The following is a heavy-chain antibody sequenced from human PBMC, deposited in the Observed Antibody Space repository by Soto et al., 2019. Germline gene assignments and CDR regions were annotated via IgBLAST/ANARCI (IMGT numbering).Heavy chain of an antibody. J-gene: IGHJ5*02. D-gene: IGHD4-17*01. CDR3: ARRPTAERPSNWFDP. V-gene: IGHV4-4*02. Sequence: QVQLQESGPGLVKPSGTLSLTCAVSSDSMSSSNWWSWVRQPPGKGLEWIGELFPTGNTNYNPSLMSRVTISVDKSKNHFSLHLSSVTAADTAIYYCARRPTAERPSNWFDPWGQGILVTVSS. CDR1: SDSMSSSNW. CDR2: LFPTGNT.